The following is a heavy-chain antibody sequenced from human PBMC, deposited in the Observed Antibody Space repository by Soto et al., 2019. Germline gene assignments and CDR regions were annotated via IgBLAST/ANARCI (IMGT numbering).Heavy chain of an antibody. CDR1: GFTFSRHG. CDR3: ARDDDYPDNGFDY. Sequence: QVQLVESGGGVVQPGTSLRLSCAASGFTFSRHGMHWVRQTPGKGLEGLAVILNDASGHWYADSVKGRFTISRDNFENTLYLQMNGLRLEDTAMYDCARDDDYPDNGFDYWGQGTLVTVSS. D-gene: IGHD4-17*01. V-gene: IGHV3-33*01. J-gene: IGHJ4*02. CDR2: ILNDASGH.